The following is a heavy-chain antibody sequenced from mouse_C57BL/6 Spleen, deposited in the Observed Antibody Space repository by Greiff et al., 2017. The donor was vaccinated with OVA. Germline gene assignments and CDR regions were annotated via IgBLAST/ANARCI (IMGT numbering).Heavy chain of an antibody. CDR2: IWSGGST. D-gene: IGHD2-3*01. Sequence: QVQLKQSGPGLVQPSQSLSITCTVSGFSLTSYGVHWVRQSPGKGLEWLGVIWSGGSTDYNAAFISRLSISKDNSKSQVFFKMNSLQADDTAIYYCAGLYDGYYAWFAYWGQGTLVTVSA. CDR3: AGLYDGYYAWFAY. CDR1: GFSLTSYG. V-gene: IGHV2-2*01. J-gene: IGHJ3*01.